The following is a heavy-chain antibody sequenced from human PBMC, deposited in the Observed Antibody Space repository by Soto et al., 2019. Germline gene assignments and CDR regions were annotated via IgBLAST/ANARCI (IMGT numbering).Heavy chain of an antibody. CDR1: GFTVSSHY. Sequence: EVQLVESGGGLVQPGGSLRLSCAASGFTVSSHYMSWVRQAPGKGLEWVSVIYSGGSTYYADSVKGRFTISRDNSKNTLYLQMNSLRAEDTAVYYCARQWLVYNWFDPWGQGTLVTVSS. CDR2: IYSGGST. CDR3: ARQWLVYNWFDP. J-gene: IGHJ5*02. V-gene: IGHV3-66*04. D-gene: IGHD6-19*01.